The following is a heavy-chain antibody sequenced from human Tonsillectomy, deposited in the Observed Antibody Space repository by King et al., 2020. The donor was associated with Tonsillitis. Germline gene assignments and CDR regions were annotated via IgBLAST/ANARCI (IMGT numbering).Heavy chain of an antibody. CDR3: ARVPPAAQWLRNYYYGMDV. J-gene: IGHJ6*02. CDR1: GYTFTSYD. V-gene: IGHV1-8*01. CDR2: MNPNSGNT. Sequence: VQLVQSGAEVKKPGASVKVSCKASGYTFTSYDINWVRQATGQGLEWMGWMNPNSGNTGYAQKFQGRVTMTRNTSISTAYMELSSLRSEDTAVYYCARVPPAAQWLRNYYYGMDVWGQGTTVTVSS. D-gene: IGHD5-12*01.